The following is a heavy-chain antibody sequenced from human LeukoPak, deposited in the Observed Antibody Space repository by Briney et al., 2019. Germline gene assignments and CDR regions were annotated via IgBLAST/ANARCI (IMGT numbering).Heavy chain of an antibody. J-gene: IGHJ6*02. V-gene: IGHV4-31*02. D-gene: IGHD3-3*01. Sequence: YWIGWVRQMPGKGLEWIGYIYYSGSTYYNPSLKSRVTISVDTSKNQFSLKLSSVTAADTAVYYCARFTIFGVVSTNYYYYYGMDVWGQGTTVTVSS. CDR3: ARFTIFGVVSTNYYYYYGMDV. CDR2: IYYSGST. CDR1: Y.